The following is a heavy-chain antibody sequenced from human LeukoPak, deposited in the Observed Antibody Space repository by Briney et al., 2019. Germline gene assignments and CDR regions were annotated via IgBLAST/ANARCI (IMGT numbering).Heavy chain of an antibody. CDR2: INHSGST. D-gene: IGHD3-3*01. J-gene: IGHJ6*02. CDR3: ARAGRFPRLGMDV. CDR1: GGSLSDYY. V-gene: IGHV4-34*01. Sequence: PSETLSLTCAVYGGSLSDYYWNWTRQPPGKGLEWIGEINHSGSTNYNPSLKGRVTISVDTSKNQFSLRLFSVTAADTAVYYCARAGRFPRLGMDVWGQGTTVTVSS.